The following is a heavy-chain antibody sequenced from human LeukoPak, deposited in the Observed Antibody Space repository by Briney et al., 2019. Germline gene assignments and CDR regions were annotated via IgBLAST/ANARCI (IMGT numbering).Heavy chain of an antibody. Sequence: PGGSLRPSCAASGFTFSDHYMSWIRQAPGKGLEWVSYISSSGSTIYYADSVKGRFTISRDNAKNSLYLQMNSLRAEDTAVYYCARDLAPTTVTTAIDYWGQGTLVTVSS. J-gene: IGHJ4*02. CDR1: GFTFSDHY. CDR2: ISSSGSTI. D-gene: IGHD4-11*01. CDR3: ARDLAPTTVTTAIDY. V-gene: IGHV3-11*04.